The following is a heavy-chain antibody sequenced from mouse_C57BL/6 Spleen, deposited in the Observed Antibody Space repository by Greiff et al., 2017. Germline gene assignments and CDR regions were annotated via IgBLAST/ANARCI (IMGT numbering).Heavy chain of an antibody. CDR1: GFTFSDYG. D-gene: IGHD2-4*01. CDR3: ARRGYDYFYDAMDY. V-gene: IGHV5-17*01. Sequence: EVQGVESGGGLVKPGGSLKLSCAASGFTFSDYGMHWVRQAPETGLEWVAYISSGSSNIYYADTVKGRFTISRDNAKNTLFLQMASLRSEDTAMYYCARRGYDYFYDAMDYWGQGTSVTVSS. J-gene: IGHJ4*01. CDR2: ISSGSSNI.